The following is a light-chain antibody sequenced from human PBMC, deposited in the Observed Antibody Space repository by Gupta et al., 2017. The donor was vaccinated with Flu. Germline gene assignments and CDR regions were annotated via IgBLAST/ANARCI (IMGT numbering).Light chain of an antibody. CDR3: LSDACSRTVEI. CDR1: IGDVGRCDV. V-gene: IGLV2-23*02. CDR2: EVN. J-gene: IGLJ2*01. Sequence: TISSTWTIGDVGRCDVVYWYRLLPCKAPKLLFYEVNTRPSGISDRFSGSRSGNTAALTISELHAEEEGEYHFLSDACSRTVEIFGGGTKPTVL.